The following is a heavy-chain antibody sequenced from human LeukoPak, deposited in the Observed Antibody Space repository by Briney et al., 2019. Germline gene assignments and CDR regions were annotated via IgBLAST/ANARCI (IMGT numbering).Heavy chain of an antibody. J-gene: IGHJ6*04. CDR2: ISSSGSTI. Sequence: GGSLRLSCAASGFTFSSYEMNWVRQAQGKGLEWVSYISSSGSTIYYADSVKGRFTISRDNAKNSLYLKMNSLRAEDTAVYYCAELGITMIGGVRGKGTTVTISS. CDR3: AELGITMIGGV. CDR1: GFTFSSYE. D-gene: IGHD3-10*02. V-gene: IGHV3-48*03.